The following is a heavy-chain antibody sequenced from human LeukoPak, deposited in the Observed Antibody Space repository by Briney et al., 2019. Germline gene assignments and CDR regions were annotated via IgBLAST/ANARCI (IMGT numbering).Heavy chain of an antibody. CDR3: ASDFWSGYSTDINWFDP. CDR2: ISSDGSHK. CDR1: GFPFSTLG. J-gene: IGHJ5*02. Sequence: GGSLRLSCAASGFPFSTLGMHWVRQAPGKGLEWVAVISSDGSHKFYADSVKGRFTISRDNSKNTLFLQMNSLRAEDTAVYYCASDFWSGYSTDINWFDPWGQGTLVTVSS. V-gene: IGHV3-30*03. D-gene: IGHD3-3*01.